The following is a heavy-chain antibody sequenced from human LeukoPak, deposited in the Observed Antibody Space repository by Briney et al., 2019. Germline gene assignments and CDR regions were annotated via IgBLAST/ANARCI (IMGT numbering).Heavy chain of an antibody. V-gene: IGHV3-20*04. Sequence: GGSLRLSCAASGFTFDDYGMSWVRQAPGKGLEWVSGINWNGGSTGYADSVKGRFTISRDNAKNSLYLQMNSLRAEDTALYYCARAYYDSSGKTLDYWGQGTLVNVSS. J-gene: IGHJ4*02. CDR3: ARAYYDSSGKTLDY. CDR2: INWNGGST. D-gene: IGHD3-22*01. CDR1: GFTFDDYG.